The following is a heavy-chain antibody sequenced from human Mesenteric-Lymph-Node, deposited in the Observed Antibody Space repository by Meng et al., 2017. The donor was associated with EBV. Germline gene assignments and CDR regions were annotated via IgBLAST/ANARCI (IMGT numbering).Heavy chain of an antibody. Sequence: QVQLQGSGPGLVKPSQTLSLSCAVSGGSISSGGYYWSWIRQPPGKGLEWIGYIYYSGSTYYNPSLKSRVTISVDTSKNQFSLKLSSVTAADTAVYYCARGSRDGYNLDYWGQGTLVTVSS. CDR1: GGSISSGGYY. CDR2: IYYSGST. D-gene: IGHD5-24*01. CDR3: ARGSRDGYNLDY. J-gene: IGHJ4*02. V-gene: IGHV4-30-4*01.